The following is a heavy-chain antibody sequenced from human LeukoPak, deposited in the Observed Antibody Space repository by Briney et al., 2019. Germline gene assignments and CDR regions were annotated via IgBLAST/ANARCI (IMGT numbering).Heavy chain of an antibody. V-gene: IGHV4-39*01. Sequence: SETLSLTCTVSGGSISSSGYYWGWIRQPPGKGLEWIGSIFYTGSTYYNPSLKSRVTISVDTSKNQFSLKLNSVTAADTAVYYCARHCSGGTCYTDFDYWGQGTLVTVSS. J-gene: IGHJ4*02. CDR2: IFYTGST. CDR3: ARHCSGGTCYTDFDY. D-gene: IGHD2-15*01. CDR1: GGSISSSGYY.